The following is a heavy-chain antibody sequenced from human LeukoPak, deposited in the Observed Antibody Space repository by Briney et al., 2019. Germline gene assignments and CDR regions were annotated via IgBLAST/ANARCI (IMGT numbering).Heavy chain of an antibody. J-gene: IGHJ6*04. CDR1: GFTVSSNY. V-gene: IGHV3-53*01. CDR2: IYSGGST. Sequence: PGGSLRLSCAASGFTVSSNYMSWVRQAPGKGLEWVSVIYSGGSTYYADSVKGRFTISRDNSKNTLYLQMNSLGAEDTAVYYCARDLVCGGDCDPVDEYVWGKRTTVTVSS. CDR3: ARDLVCGGDCDPVDEYV. D-gene: IGHD2-21*02.